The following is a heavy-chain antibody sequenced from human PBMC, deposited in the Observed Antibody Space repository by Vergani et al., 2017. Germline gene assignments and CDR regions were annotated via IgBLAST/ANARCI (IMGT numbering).Heavy chain of an antibody. J-gene: IGHJ4*02. CDR2: ISGSGGST. V-gene: IGHV3-23*01. CDR3: AKGFYDSSGYYIQAGFDY. Sequence: EVQLLESGGGLVQPGGSLRLSCAASGFTFSSYAMSWVRQAPGKGLEWVSAISGSGGSTYYADSVKGRFTISRDNSKNTLYLQMNSLRAEDTAVYYCAKGFYDSSGYYIQAGFDYWGQGTLVTVSS. CDR1: GFTFSSYA. D-gene: IGHD3-22*01.